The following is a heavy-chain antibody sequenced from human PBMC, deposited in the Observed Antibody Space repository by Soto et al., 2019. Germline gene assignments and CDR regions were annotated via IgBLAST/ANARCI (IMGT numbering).Heavy chain of an antibody. J-gene: IGHJ3*02. D-gene: IGHD1-26*01. V-gene: IGHV3-64D*06. Sequence: GGSLRLSCSASGFTFSSYAMNWVRQSPVKGLEHVSLIGSDGGSTFYADSVKGRFSISRDNSKNTLYLQMSSLRAEDSALYYCVKIMRGTHTAFEIWGQGTMVTVSS. CDR3: VKIMRGTHTAFEI. CDR2: IGSDGGST. CDR1: GFTFSSYA.